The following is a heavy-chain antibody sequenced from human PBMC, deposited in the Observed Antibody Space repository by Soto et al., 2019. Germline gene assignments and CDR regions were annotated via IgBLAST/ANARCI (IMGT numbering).Heavy chain of an antibody. Sequence: SETLSLTCTVSGGSISSYYWSWIRQPPGKGLEWIGYIYYSGSTNYNPSLKSRVTISVDTSKNQFSLKLSSVTAADTAVYYCARATYYYDSSGSYDYWGQGTLVTVSS. CDR3: ARATYYYDSSGSYDY. D-gene: IGHD3-22*01. V-gene: IGHV4-59*01. CDR1: GGSISSYY. J-gene: IGHJ4*02. CDR2: IYYSGST.